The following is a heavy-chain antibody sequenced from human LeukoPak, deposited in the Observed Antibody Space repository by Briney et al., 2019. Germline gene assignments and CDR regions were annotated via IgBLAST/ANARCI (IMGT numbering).Heavy chain of an antibody. D-gene: IGHD6-6*01. CDR2: ISSSSSYI. Sequence: GESLKISCAASGFTFSSYSMNWVRQAPGKGLEWVSSISSSSSYIYYADSVKGRFTISRDNAKNSLYLQMNSLRAEDTAVYYCARVLAYSSSSVDYWGQGTLVTVSS. CDR3: ARVLAYSSSSVDY. CDR1: GFTFSSYS. V-gene: IGHV3-21*01. J-gene: IGHJ4*02.